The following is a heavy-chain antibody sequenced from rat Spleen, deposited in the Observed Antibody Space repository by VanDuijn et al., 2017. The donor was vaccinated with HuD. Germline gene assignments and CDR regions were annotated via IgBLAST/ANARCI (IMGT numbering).Heavy chain of an antibody. CDR3: ARRRYDGTYYLH. D-gene: IGHD1-12*02. J-gene: IGHJ2*01. CDR2: ISYSGST. CDR1: GYSITSNY. V-gene: IGHV3-1*01. Sequence: EVQLQESGPGLVKPSQSLSLTCSVTGYSITSNYWGWIRKFPGNKMEWIGHISYSGSTSYNPSLKSRISITRDTSKNQFFLQVNSVTTEDTANYYCARRRYDGTYYLHWGQGVMVTVSS.